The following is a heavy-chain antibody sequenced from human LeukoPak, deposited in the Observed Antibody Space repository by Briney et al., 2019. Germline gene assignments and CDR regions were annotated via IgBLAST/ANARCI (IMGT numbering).Heavy chain of an antibody. CDR1: GVSISSSNSY. Sequence: SETLSLTCSVSGVSISSSNSYWGWIRQPPGKGLEWIGSIYYSGSTYYNPSLKSRVTISVDTSKNQFSLKLSSVTAADTAVYYCARSSAYYDILTGYYNPGGPNFDYWGQGTLVTVSS. CDR2: IYYSGST. V-gene: IGHV4-39*01. J-gene: IGHJ4*02. D-gene: IGHD3-9*01. CDR3: ARSSAYYDILTGYYNPGGPNFDY.